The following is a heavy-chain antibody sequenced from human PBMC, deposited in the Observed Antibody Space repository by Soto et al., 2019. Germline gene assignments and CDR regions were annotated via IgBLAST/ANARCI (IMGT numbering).Heavy chain of an antibody. V-gene: IGHV4-31*03. J-gene: IGHJ4*02. CDR3: ARLRRPAAGSS. CDR2: IYHTGST. D-gene: IGHD6-13*01. CDR1: GGSISRGGYF. Sequence: QVQLQESGPGLVKPSQTLSLTCTVSGGSISRGGYFWSWIRQHPGKGLEWIGYIYHTGSTNYNPSLKSRVTISVHTSKNQFSLRLTSVTSPDTAVYYCARLRRPAAGSSWGQGTLVTVSS.